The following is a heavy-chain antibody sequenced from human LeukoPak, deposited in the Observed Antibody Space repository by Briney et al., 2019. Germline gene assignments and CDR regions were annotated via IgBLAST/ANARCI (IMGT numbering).Heavy chain of an antibody. V-gene: IGHV1-2*02. CDR3: ARALCGYCSSTNYHYGMDV. J-gene: IGHJ6*04. Sequence: ASVKDSFMSSGYTFTGYYMHGVRQAPGQGLEWMGWINPNSGGTNYAQKFQGRVTMTRDTSISTAYMELSRLRSDDTAVYYCARALCGYCSSTNYHYGMDVWGAGEPVSVSS. D-gene: IGHD2-2*03. CDR1: GYTFTGYY. CDR2: INPNSGGT.